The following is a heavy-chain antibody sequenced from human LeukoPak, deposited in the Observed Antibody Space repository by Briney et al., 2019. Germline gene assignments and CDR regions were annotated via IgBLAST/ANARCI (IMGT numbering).Heavy chain of an antibody. CDR1: GFTVSSSY. V-gene: IGHV3-66*01. D-gene: IGHD6-6*01. CDR2: IYSGGST. CDR3: ARGVAASRYAFDI. J-gene: IGHJ3*02. Sequence: GGSLRLSCAASGFTVSSSYMSWVRQAPGKGLEWVSVIYSGGSTYYADSVKGRFTISRDNSKNTLYLQMNSLRAEDTAVYYCARGVAASRYAFDIWGQGTMVTVSS.